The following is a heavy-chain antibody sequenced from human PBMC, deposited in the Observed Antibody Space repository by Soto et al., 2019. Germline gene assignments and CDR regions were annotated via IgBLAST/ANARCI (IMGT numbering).Heavy chain of an antibody. J-gene: IGHJ4*02. D-gene: IGHD3-3*01. CDR3: VPTDFWSGYPPGFDY. Sequence: QVKLVESGGGVVQPGRSLRLSCAASGFTFSTYAMHWVRQAPGKGLEWVAVVSYDGSSYYYADSVKGRFAISRDSSKNTRYRQMNSLRAEDSAVYYCVPTDFWSGYPPGFDYWGQGTLVTVSS. V-gene: IGHV3-30*03. CDR1: GFTFSTYA. CDR2: VSYDGSSY.